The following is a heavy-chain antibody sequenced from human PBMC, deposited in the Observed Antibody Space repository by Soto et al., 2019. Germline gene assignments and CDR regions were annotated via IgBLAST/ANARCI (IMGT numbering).Heavy chain of an antibody. V-gene: IGHV3-66*01. CDR3: ARSPTRNSYADWFDP. J-gene: IGHJ5*02. Sequence: EVQLVESGGGLVQPGGSLRLSCAASGFTVSSNYMSWVRQAPGKGLEWVSVIYSAGSTYYADSVKGRFTISGDSSKNTLYLQMNSLRAEDTAVYYCARSPTRNSYADWFDPWCQGTLVTVSS. D-gene: IGHD1-26*01. CDR2: IYSAGST. CDR1: GFTVSSNY.